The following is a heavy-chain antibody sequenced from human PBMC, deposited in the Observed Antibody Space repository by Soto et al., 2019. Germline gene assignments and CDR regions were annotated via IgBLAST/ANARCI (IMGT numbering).Heavy chain of an antibody. CDR1: GYIFNRYV. V-gene: IGHV1-3*01. CDR2: IDAGNGKT. CDR3: ARGRGWYDY. J-gene: IGHJ4*02. Sequence: QVQLVQSGAEVKKPVASVKVSCKASGYIFNRYVMHWVRQAPGQRPEWMGWIDAGNGKTKYSEKFQGRVTITRDTSASTAYMELTTLRSEDTAVYYCARGRGWYDYWGQGTQVIVSS. D-gene: IGHD6-19*01.